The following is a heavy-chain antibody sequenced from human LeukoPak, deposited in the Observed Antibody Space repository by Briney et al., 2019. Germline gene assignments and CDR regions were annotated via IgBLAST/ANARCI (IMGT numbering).Heavy chain of an antibody. CDR2: ISSNGGST. CDR1: GFTFSSYA. V-gene: IGHV3-64*01. J-gene: IGHJ6*03. CDR3: ARSPSYYYYMDV. Sequence: GGSLRLSCAASGFTFSSYAMHWVRQAPGKGLEYVSAISSNGGSTCYANSVKGRFTISRDNSKNTLYLQMGSLRAEDMAVYYCARSPSYYYYMDVWGKGTTVTVSS.